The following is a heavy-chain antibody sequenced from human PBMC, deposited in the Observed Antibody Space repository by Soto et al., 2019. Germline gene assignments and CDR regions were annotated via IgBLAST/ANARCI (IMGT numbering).Heavy chain of an antibody. Sequence: SETLSLTCAVYGGSFSGYYWSWIRQPPGKGLEWIGEINHSGSTNYNPSLKSRVTISVDTSKNQFSLKLSSVTAADTAVYYCARVTLYYYYYYMDVWGKGTTVTVSS. J-gene: IGHJ6*03. CDR2: INHSGST. CDR3: ARVTLYYYYYYMDV. CDR1: GGSFSGYY. V-gene: IGHV4-34*01.